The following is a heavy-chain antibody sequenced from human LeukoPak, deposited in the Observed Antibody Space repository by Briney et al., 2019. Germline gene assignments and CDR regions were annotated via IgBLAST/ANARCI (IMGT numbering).Heavy chain of an antibody. V-gene: IGHV1-2*02. CDR3: ARVPTVSGSSDY. CDR2: MNPNSGGT. J-gene: IGHJ4*02. Sequence: ASVKVSCKASGYTFTDYYMHWVRQAPGQGLEWIGWMNPNSGGTNYAQKFQGRVTMTRDTSISTAYMELSRLRSDDTAVYYCARVPTVSGSSDYWGQGTLVTVSS. CDR1: GYTFTDYY. D-gene: IGHD1-26*01.